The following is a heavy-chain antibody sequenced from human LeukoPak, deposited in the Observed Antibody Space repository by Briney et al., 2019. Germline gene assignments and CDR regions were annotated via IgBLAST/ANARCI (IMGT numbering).Heavy chain of an antibody. V-gene: IGHV1-2*02. CDR1: GYTFTGYY. D-gene: IGHD6-19*01. CDR3: ARVGNSSGWSVYVDV. CDR2: INPNSGGT. J-gene: IGHJ6*03. Sequence: ASVKVSCKASGYTFTGYYMHWVRPAPGQGLEWMGWINPNSGGTNYAQKFQGRVTMTRDTSISTAYMELSRLRSDDTAVYYCARVGNSSGWSVYVDVWGKGTTVTVSS.